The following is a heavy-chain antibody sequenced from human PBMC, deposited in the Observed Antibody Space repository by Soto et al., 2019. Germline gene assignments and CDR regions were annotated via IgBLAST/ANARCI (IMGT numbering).Heavy chain of an antibody. J-gene: IGHJ6*02. Sequence: VKVSCKASGGTFSSYAISWVRQAPGQGLEWMGGIIPIFGTANYAQKFQGRVTITADESTSTAYMELSSLRSEDTAVYYCARPRITMVRGVRTPYYYGMDVWGQGTTVTVSS. CDR1: GGTFSSYA. V-gene: IGHV1-69*13. CDR2: IIPIFGTA. CDR3: ARPRITMVRGVRTPYYYGMDV. D-gene: IGHD3-10*01.